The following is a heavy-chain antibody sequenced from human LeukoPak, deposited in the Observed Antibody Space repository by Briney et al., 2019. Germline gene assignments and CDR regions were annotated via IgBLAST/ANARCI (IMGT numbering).Heavy chain of an antibody. Sequence: ASVKVSCKASGYTFTGYYIHWVRQAPGQGLEWMGWINPNSGDTKYAQKFQGRVTMTRDTSNNTVYMDLTRLIFDDTAMYYCARDGVFRFEVGDVYYYYMDVWGKGTTVIISS. D-gene: IGHD2-21*02. CDR2: INPNSGDT. J-gene: IGHJ6*03. V-gene: IGHV1-2*02. CDR3: ARDGVFRFEVGDVYYYYMDV. CDR1: GYTFTGYY.